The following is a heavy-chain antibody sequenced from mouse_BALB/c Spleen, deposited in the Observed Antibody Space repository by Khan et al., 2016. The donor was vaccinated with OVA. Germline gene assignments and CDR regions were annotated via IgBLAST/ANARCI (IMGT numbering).Heavy chain of an antibody. CDR1: GYSITSGYY. V-gene: IGHV3-6*02. CDR3: AIGGRWFDY. CDR2: INYGGSN. J-gene: IGHJ3*01. Sequence: EVQLQESGPGLVKPSQSLSLTCSVTGYSITSGYYWNWIRQFPGNKLEWMGYINYGGSNNYNPSLKNRISITRATSKNQFFLKLNSVTTEDTATYYCAIGGRWFDYWGQGTLVTVSA.